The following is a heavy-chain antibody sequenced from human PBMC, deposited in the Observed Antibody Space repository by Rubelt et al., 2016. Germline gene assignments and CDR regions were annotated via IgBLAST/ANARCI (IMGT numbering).Heavy chain of an antibody. Sequence: EVQLLESGGGLVQPGGSLRLSCAASGFTFSSYAMSWVRQAPGKGLEWVATIKQDGSQKNHVDSVKGRFTISRDNARNSLFLQMNNLRADDTAVYYCANCQWSNPCVWGHGSLVTVSA. CDR1: GFTFSSYA. J-gene: IGHJ4*01. CDR2: IKQDGSQK. CDR3: ANCQWSNPCV. V-gene: IGHV3-7*03. D-gene: IGHD6-19*01.